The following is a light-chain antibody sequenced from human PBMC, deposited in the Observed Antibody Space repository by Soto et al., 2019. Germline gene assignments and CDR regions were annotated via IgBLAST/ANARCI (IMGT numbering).Light chain of an antibody. Sequence: QSALTQPASVSGSPGQSITISCTGTSSDVGGYNYVSWYQQHPGKAPKLMIDDVSNRPSGVSNRFSGSKSGNTASLTISGLQAEDEADYYCSSYTSSSTSRVFGTGTRSPS. J-gene: IGLJ1*01. CDR1: SSDVGGYNY. CDR2: DVS. V-gene: IGLV2-14*01. CDR3: SSYTSSSTSRV.